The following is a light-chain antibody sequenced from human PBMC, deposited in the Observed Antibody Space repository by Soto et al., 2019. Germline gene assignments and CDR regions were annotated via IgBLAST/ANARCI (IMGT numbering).Light chain of an antibody. CDR3: QQYNSYPWT. Sequence: DIQMTQSPSTLSAAGGDRVTISCRASQSVSIWLAWYQQKPGKAPKLLIYDVSSLESGVPSRFSGSGSGTEFTLAISSLQPDDFATYYCQQYNSYPWTLGQGTKVDIK. V-gene: IGKV1-5*01. CDR1: QSVSIW. CDR2: DVS. J-gene: IGKJ1*01.